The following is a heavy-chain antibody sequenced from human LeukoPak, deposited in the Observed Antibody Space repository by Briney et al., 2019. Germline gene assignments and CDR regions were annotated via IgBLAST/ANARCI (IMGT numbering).Heavy chain of an antibody. CDR2: IKKDGSEK. CDR1: GFTFSSNA. CDR3: ARVWSATDAFDI. Sequence: GGSLRLSCAASGFTFSSNAMSWVRQAPGKGLEWVANIKKDGSEKYYVDSVKGRFTTSRDNAKNSLYLQMNSLRAEDTAVYYCARVWSATDAFDIWGQGTMVTVSS. D-gene: IGHD3-3*01. J-gene: IGHJ3*02. V-gene: IGHV3-7*01.